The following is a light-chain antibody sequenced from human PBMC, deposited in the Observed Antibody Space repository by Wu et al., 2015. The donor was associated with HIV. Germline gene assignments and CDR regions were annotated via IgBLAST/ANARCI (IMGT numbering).Light chain of an antibody. CDR1: QSVSIN. Sequence: IVMTQSLATLSVSPGERATLSCRASQSVSINVAWYQQKPGQAPRLLIYGASRRATGIPDRVSGSGSGTDFTLTISRLEPEDFAVYYCQQYGTSPHTFGQGTKVEIK. CDR2: GAS. J-gene: IGKJ1*01. CDR3: QQYGTSPHT. V-gene: IGKV3-20*01.